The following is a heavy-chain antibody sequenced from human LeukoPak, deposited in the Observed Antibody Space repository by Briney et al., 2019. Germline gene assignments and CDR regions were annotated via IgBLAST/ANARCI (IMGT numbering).Heavy chain of an antibody. D-gene: IGHD5-18*01. Sequence: PSETLSLTCTVSGGSISSSSYYWSWIRQPAGKGLEWIGRFQTSGTTNYNSSLKSRVTMSIDTSKNQFSLNLTSVTAADTAIYYCARGMGYSYGYSFDSWGQGTLVTVSS. CDR2: FQTSGTT. CDR3: ARGMGYSYGYSFDS. CDR1: GGSISSSSYY. J-gene: IGHJ4*02. V-gene: IGHV4-61*02.